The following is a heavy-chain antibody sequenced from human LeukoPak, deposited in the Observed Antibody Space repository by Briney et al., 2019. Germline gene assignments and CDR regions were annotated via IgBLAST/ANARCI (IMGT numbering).Heavy chain of an antibody. V-gene: IGHV1-2*02. J-gene: IGHJ3*02. D-gene: IGHD5-18*01. CDR1: GHTFIGYN. Sequence: ASVKVSCKASGHTFIGYNMHWVRQAPGQGLEWMGWINPNFGGTDYAQRFQGRVTMTRDTSISTVYMELSSLRSEDTAVYYCAKKTAMADDAFDIWGQGTMVTVSS. CDR3: AKKTAMADDAFDI. CDR2: INPNFGGT.